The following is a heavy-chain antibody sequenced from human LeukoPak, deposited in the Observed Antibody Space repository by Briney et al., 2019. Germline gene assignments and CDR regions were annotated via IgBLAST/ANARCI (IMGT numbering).Heavy chain of an antibody. D-gene: IGHD3-22*01. J-gene: IGHJ4*02. V-gene: IGHV4-38-2*02. CDR1: GYSISSGYY. CDR3: ARVNYYDSSGYYYPEY. Sequence: ASETLSLTCTVSGYSISSGYYWGWIRQPPGKGLEWIGTIYHSGRTYYNPSLKSRVTISVDTSKNQFSLKLSSVTAADTAVYYCARVNYYDSSGYYYPEYWGQGTLVTVSS. CDR2: IYHSGRT.